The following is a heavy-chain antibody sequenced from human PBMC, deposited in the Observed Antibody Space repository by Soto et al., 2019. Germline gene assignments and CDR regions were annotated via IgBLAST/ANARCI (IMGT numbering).Heavy chain of an antibody. CDR2: IYPGDSDT. J-gene: IGHJ6*02. D-gene: IGHD6-19*01. CDR3: ARPYSSGWQGYYYGMDV. CDR1: GYSFTIYC. V-gene: IGHV5-51*01. Sequence: GEPLKISCKRSGYSFTIYCIGWVRQMPWKGLEWMGIIYPGDSDTRYSPSFQGQVTISADKSISTAYLQWSSLKASDTAMYYCARPYSSGWQGYYYGMDVWGQGTTVTVSS.